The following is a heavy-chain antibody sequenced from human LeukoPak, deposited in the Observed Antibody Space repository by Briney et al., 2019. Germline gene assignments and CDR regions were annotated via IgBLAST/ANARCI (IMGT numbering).Heavy chain of an antibody. CDR1: GITLSNYG. Sequence: GGSLRLSCAVSGITLSNYGMSWVRQAPGKGLEWVADISDSGGRTNYAGSVKGRFTISRDNPKNTLNLQMNSLRSEDTAVCFCAKRGVVIRVILVGFHKEAHYFDSWGQGDLVTASPQ. CDR2: ISDSGGRT. D-gene: IGHD3-22*01. V-gene: IGHV3-23*01. CDR3: AKRGVVIRVILVGFHKEAHYFDS. J-gene: IGHJ4*02.